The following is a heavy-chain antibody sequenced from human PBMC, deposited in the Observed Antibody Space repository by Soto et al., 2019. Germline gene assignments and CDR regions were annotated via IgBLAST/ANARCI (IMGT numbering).Heavy chain of an antibody. V-gene: IGHV4-39*01. D-gene: IGHD2-15*01. Sequence: QLQLQESGPGLVKPSETLSLTCTVSGDSISSINHFWGWIRQSPGQGLEWIGSVYYRGDTYYNPSLQSRVTISIDTSKSQFSLRLSSVTAPDTAVYYCSRLPCSGGSCYYWYFDVWGRGTLVTVSS. CDR1: GDSISSINHF. CDR2: VYYRGDT. J-gene: IGHJ2*01. CDR3: SRLPCSGGSCYYWYFDV.